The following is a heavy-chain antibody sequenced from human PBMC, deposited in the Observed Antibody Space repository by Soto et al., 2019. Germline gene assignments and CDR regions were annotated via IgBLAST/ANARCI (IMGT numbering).Heavy chain of an antibody. Sequence: PSGTPSVTCTVSGGSVSRGSYYWSWIRQPPGKGLEWIGYIYYSGSTNYNPSLKSRVTISVDTSKNQFSLKLSSVTAADTAVYYCARGVAVAPRFDYWGREPWSPSPQ. CDR3: ARGVAVAPRFDY. D-gene: IGHD6-19*01. CDR2: IYYSGST. J-gene: IGHJ4*02. V-gene: IGHV4-61*01. CDR1: GGSVSRGSYY.